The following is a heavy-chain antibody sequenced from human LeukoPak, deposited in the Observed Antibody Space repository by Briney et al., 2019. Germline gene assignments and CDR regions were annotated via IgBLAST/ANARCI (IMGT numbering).Heavy chain of an antibody. V-gene: IGHV3-7*01. J-gene: IGHJ6*02. D-gene: IGHD6-19*01. CDR3: ARDTSAWRYGMDV. Sequence: PGGSLRLSCEASGFTFSSHWMSWVRQAPGKGLEGVAIIKQDGREKDYVDSVTGRFTISRDNAKNSLYLQMNSLRDEDTAVYYCARDTSAWRYGMDVWGQGTTVTVSS. CDR2: IKQDGREK. CDR1: GFTFSSHW.